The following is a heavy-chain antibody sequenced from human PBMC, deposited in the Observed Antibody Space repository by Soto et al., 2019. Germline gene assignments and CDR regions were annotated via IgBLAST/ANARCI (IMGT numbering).Heavy chain of an antibody. CDR2: IYPGDSDT. CDR1: GYSFTSYW. J-gene: IGHJ5*02. V-gene: IGHV5-51*01. Sequence: GESLKISCKGSGYSFTSYWIGWVRQMPGKGLEWMGIIYPGDSDTRYSPSFQGQVTISADKSISTAYLQWSSLKASDTAMYYCARGPPTIFGVVLWFDPWGQGTLVNVS. D-gene: IGHD3-3*01. CDR3: ARGPPTIFGVVLWFDP.